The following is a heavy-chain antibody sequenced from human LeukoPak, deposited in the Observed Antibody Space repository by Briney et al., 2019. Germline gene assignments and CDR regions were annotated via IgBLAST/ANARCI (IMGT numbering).Heavy chain of an antibody. D-gene: IGHD3-22*01. J-gene: IGHJ4*02. CDR3: ATSGDSSGYYYRANYFDY. CDR1: GYTRTELS. Sequence: ASVKVSCKVSGYTRTELSMHWVRQAPGKALEWMGGFDPEDGETIYAQKFQCRVTMTEDTSTDTAYMELSSLRSEDTAVYYCATSGDSSGYYYRANYFDYWGQGTLVTVSS. CDR2: FDPEDGET. V-gene: IGHV1-24*01.